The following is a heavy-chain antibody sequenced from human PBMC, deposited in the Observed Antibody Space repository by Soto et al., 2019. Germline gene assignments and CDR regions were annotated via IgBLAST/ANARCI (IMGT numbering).Heavy chain of an antibody. D-gene: IGHD3-3*01. V-gene: IGHV3-23*01. CDR2: ISGSGGIT. Sequence: EVQLLESGGGLVQPGGSLRLSCATSGFTFSSYAMAWVRQAPGRGLEWVSAISGSGGITYHAASVKGRFSISGDNSRNMLYLQMNSLGAEDTAVYYCARAAHYDFWSGYYYMDVWGIGTTVTVSS. CDR1: GFTFSSYA. J-gene: IGHJ6*03. CDR3: ARAAHYDFWSGYYYMDV.